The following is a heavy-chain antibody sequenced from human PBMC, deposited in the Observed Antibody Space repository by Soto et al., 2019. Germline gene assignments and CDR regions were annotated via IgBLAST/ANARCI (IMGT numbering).Heavy chain of an antibody. V-gene: IGHV1-69*04. J-gene: IGHJ3*02. D-gene: IGHD3-10*01. CDR1: GGTFSSYT. Sequence: ASVKVSCKASGGTFSSYTISWVRQAPGQGLEWMGRIIPILGIANYAQKFQGRVTITADKSTSTAYMELSSLRSEDTAVYYCAREVPTNYYGSGSYYNAFDIWGQGTMVTVSS. CDR2: IIPILGIA. CDR3: AREVPTNYYGSGSYYNAFDI.